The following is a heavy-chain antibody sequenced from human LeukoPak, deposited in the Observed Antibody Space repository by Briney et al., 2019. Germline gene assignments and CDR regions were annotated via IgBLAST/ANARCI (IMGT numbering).Heavy chain of an antibody. CDR1: GFTFSTDV. CDR3: AKVSGRIQIWPQPFGDGMDV. J-gene: IGHJ6*02. CDR2: ISGSGDNT. Sequence: GGSLRLSCAASGFTFSTDVMSWVRQAPGKGLECVSAISGSGDNTYYADSVKGRFTISRDNSKDMLYLQMNSLRAEDTAVYYCAKVSGRIQIWPQPFGDGMDVWGQGTTVTVSS. D-gene: IGHD3-10*01. V-gene: IGHV3-23*01.